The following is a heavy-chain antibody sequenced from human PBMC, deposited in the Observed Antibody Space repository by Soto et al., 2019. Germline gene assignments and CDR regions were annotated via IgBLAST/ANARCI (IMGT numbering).Heavy chain of an antibody. CDR2: ISAYNGKT. CDR1: GYTFTRYG. D-gene: IGHD3-3*01. CDR3: ATGRRITIFGVVETAFDI. J-gene: IGHJ3*02. V-gene: IGHV1-18*01. Sequence: ASVKVSCKASGYTFTRYGISWVRQAPGQGLEWMGWISAYNGKTNYAQKIQGRVTMTTDTSTSTAYMELRSPISDDTAVYFFATGRRITIFGVVETAFDIWGQGTMVTVSS.